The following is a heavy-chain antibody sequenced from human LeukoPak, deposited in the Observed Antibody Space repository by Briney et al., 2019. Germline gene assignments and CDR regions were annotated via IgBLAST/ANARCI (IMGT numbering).Heavy chain of an antibody. CDR1: GYTFTNFY. D-gene: IGHD3-16*01. J-gene: IGHJ4*02. V-gene: IGHV1-46*01. CDR2: INPSGANT. CDR3: SREGGIRRHFDY. Sequence: ASVKVSCKTSGYTFTNFYMHWVRQAPGQGLEWMGIINPSGANTGYAQKFQGRVTMTRDTSTSTVYMELSSLRSQDTAVYYCSREGGIRRHFDYWGRGTPVTVSS.